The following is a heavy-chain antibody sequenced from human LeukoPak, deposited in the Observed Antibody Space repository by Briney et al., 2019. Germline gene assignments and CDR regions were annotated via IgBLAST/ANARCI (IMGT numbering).Heavy chain of an antibody. J-gene: IGHJ3*02. Sequence: GGSLRLSCAASGFPFSRYSMNWVRQAPGKGLGWVSSISSSSSYIFCAVSVKGRFTISRDNAKNSLYLQMNSLRAEDTAVYSCARGWDGDYFHAFYIWGQGTMVTVSS. D-gene: IGHD4-17*01. CDR3: ARGWDGDYFHAFYI. V-gene: IGHV3-21*01. CDR2: ISSSSSYI. CDR1: GFPFSRYS.